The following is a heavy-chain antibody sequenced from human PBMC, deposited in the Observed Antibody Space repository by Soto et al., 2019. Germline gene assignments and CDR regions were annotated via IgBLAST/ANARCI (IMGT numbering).Heavy chain of an antibody. J-gene: IGHJ6*02. CDR2: INHSGSI. V-gene: IGHV4-34*01. Sequence: SETLSLTCAVYGGSFSGYYWSWIRQPPGKGLEWIGEINHSGSINYNPSLKSRVTISVDTSKNQFSLKLSSVTAEDTAVYYCTIDRLGEWYYYYGMDVWGQGTTVTVSS. CDR3: TIDRLGEWYYYYGMDV. D-gene: IGHD3-10*01. CDR1: GGSFSGYY.